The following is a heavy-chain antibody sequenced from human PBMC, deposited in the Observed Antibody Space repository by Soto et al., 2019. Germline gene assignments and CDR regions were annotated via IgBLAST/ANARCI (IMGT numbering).Heavy chain of an antibody. CDR1: GYTFTSYD. CDR2: MNPNSGNT. D-gene: IGHD3-3*01. Sequence: ASVKVSCKASGYTFTSYDINWVRQATGQGLEWMGWMNPNSGNTGYAQKFQGRVTMTRNTSISTAYMELSSLRSEDTAVYYCARGGYYDFWSGPYAFDIWCQGTMVTVSS. J-gene: IGHJ3*02. CDR3: ARGGYYDFWSGPYAFDI. V-gene: IGHV1-8*01.